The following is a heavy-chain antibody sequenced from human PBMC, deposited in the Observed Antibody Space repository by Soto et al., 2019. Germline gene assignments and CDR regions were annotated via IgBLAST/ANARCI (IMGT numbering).Heavy chain of an antibody. Sequence: GGSLRLSCVASGFTFSDYYMSWIRQAPGKGLEWVSYISSSGSTIYYADSVKGRFTISRDNAKNSLYLQMNSLRAEDTAVYYCARPRAAADDAFDIWGQGTMVTVSS. J-gene: IGHJ3*02. CDR2: ISSSGSTI. CDR1: GFTFSDYY. CDR3: ARPRAAADDAFDI. V-gene: IGHV3-11*01. D-gene: IGHD6-13*01.